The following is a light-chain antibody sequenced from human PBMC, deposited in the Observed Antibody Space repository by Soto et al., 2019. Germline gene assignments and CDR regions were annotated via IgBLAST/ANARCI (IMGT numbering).Light chain of an antibody. V-gene: IGLV2-23*02. CDR3: CSYAGTTTWV. CDR2: EVT. Sequence: QSVLTQPASVSGSPGQSITISCSGNSSDIGNYNYVSWYQQHPGKAPRLMIFEVTKRPSGVSSRFSASKSGNTASLTISGVQAEDEADYYCCSYAGTTTWVFGGGTQLTVL. CDR1: SSDIGNYNY. J-gene: IGLJ2*01.